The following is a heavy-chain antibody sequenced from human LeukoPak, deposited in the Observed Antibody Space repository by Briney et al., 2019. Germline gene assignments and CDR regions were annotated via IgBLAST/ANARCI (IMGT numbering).Heavy chain of an antibody. V-gene: IGHV1-8*01. CDR2: MNPNRGNT. Sequence: ASVKVSCNASGYTFTIYDINWVRHAPGQGLELIGWMNPNRGNTGYAQTFQGRVTMTRNTSKTTAYMELSSLRTEDTAVYYCARGLRFFEWLRAITDYYMDDWGKGTTVTVSS. CDR3: ARGLRFFEWLRAITDYYMDD. D-gene: IGHD3-3*01. CDR1: GYTFTIYD. J-gene: IGHJ6*03.